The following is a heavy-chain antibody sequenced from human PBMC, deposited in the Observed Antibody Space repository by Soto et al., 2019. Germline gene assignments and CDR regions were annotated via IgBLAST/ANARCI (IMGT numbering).Heavy chain of an antibody. CDR2: IYHSGST. CDR1: GGSISSGDYS. J-gene: IGHJ5*02. D-gene: IGHD2-2*01. V-gene: IGHV4-30-2*01. Sequence: SETLSLTCAVSGGSISSGDYSWSWIRQPPGKGLEWIGYIYHSGSTYYNPSLKSRVTISVDRSKNQFSLKLSSVTAADTAVYYCARGSADISYNWFDPWGQGTLVTVSS. CDR3: ARGSADISYNWFDP.